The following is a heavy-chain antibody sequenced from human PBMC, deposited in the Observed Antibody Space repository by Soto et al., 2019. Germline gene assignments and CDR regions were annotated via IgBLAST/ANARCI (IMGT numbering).Heavy chain of an antibody. Sequence: QVQLQESGPGLVKPSDTLSLSCAVSGYSISSSNWWGWIRQPPGKGLEWIGYIYYSGSTYYNPSLKXRXTXXVDTSKKQFSLTLSSLTAVDTAVYYCARGQLLPDDWGQGTLVTVSS. CDR1: GYSISSSNW. CDR2: IYYSGST. D-gene: IGHD2-15*01. CDR3: ARGQLLPDD. J-gene: IGHJ4*02. V-gene: IGHV4-28*03.